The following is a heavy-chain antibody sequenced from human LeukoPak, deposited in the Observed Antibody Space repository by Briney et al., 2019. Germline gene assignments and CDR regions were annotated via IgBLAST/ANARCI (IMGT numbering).Heavy chain of an antibody. J-gene: IGHJ4*02. Sequence: ASVKVSCKASGYTFTGYYMHWVRQAPGQGLEWMGWINPNSGGTNYAQKFQGRVTMTRDTSISIAYMELSRLKSDDTAVYYCARDRYYSNSSLDYWGQGTLVTVSS. CDR2: INPNSGGT. CDR3: ARDRYYSNSSLDY. V-gene: IGHV1-2*02. CDR1: GYTFTGYY. D-gene: IGHD6-6*01.